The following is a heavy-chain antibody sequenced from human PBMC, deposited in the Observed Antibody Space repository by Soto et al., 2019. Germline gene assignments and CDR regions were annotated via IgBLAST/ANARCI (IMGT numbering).Heavy chain of an antibody. J-gene: IGHJ5*02. D-gene: IGHD4-4*01. CDR1: GSSFPKYA. CDR3: VRGGYSSSWETLDP. Sequence: GGSLSLSCAASGSSFPKYAMHWVRQTPDKGLGWVAVISHDGATKNSADSVKGRFSISRDNSRNTLYLEMNSLRTEDTAMYYCVRGGYSSSWETLDPWGQGTLVTVSS. CDR2: ISHDGATK. V-gene: IGHV3-30-3*01.